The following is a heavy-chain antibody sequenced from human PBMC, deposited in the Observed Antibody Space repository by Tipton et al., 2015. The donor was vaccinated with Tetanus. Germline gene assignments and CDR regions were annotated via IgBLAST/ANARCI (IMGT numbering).Heavy chain of an antibody. J-gene: IGHJ4*02. CDR2: LYFGGRT. CDR1: GGSISSGNYY. V-gene: IGHV4-39*01. Sequence: TLSLTCTVSGGSISSGNYYWGWIRQPPGKGLEWIGRLYFGGRTNYSPPLKSRVTISVDTSNNRFSLKLTSVTAADSAVYYCARHESLVGGSYDYWGQGTLVAVSS. CDR3: ARHESLVGGSYDY. D-gene: IGHD3-10*01.